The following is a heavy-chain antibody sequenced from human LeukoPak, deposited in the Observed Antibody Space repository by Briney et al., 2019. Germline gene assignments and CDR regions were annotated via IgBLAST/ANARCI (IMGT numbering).Heavy chain of an antibody. V-gene: IGHV1-2*02. Sequence: ASVKVSCEASGYXFTGYHIHWVRQAPGQGLEWVGWVNPNNGDTNYAQKFQGRVTMSRDTSISTAYMELNSLRSDDTAVYYCARRETNTQWGFDYWGQGTLVTVSS. CDR1: GYXFTGYH. D-gene: IGHD1-26*01. CDR2: VNPNNGDT. CDR3: ARRETNTQWGFDY. J-gene: IGHJ4*02.